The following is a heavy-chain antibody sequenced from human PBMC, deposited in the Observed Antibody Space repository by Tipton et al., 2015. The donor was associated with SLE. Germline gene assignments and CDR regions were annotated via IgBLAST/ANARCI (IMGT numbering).Heavy chain of an antibody. CDR2: ISGSGDTV. D-gene: IGHD3-3*02. CDR1: GFTFSTYE. CDR3: ARGSHFWSGYRAFDI. J-gene: IGHJ3*02. Sequence: SLRLSCAASGFTFSTYEMNWVRQAPGKGLEWVSHISGSGDTVYYAGSVKGRFTISRDNAKNSLWLQMNSLRAEDTAVYYCARGSHFWSGYRAFDIWGQGTMVTASS. V-gene: IGHV3-48*03.